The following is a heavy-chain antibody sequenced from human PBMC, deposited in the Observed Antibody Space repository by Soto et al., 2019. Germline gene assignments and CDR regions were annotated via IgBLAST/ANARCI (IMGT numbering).Heavy chain of an antibody. V-gene: IGHV4-30-4*01. CDR2: IDNSGNT. CDR1: GDSIRRGDYY. CDR3: ARARPGLLRFGELGIQI. Sequence: SETLSLTCTVSGDSIRRGDYYWTWIRQPPERGLEWIGYIDNSGNTFHSPSLKSRLTISLEMSKNKVSLKLSRVTAADTAVYYCARARPGLLRFGELGIQIRGQVTMVTV. D-gene: IGHD3-10*01. J-gene: IGHJ3*02.